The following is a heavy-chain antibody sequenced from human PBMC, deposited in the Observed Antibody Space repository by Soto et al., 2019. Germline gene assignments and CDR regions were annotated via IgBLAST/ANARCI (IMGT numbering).Heavy chain of an antibody. D-gene: IGHD2-21*02. CDR1: GVSVNSGSFY. Sequence: QVQLQESGPGLVKPSETLSLTCTVSGVSVNSGSFYWAWIRQPPGKGLEWIGLGSYSGTTNYKPSLKSRVTISVETSRSQISLKVTSLTAADTAVYYCARGARVTKDDYWGQGTLVTVSS. CDR3: ARGARVTKDDY. V-gene: IGHV4-61*01. J-gene: IGHJ4*02. CDR2: GSYSGTT.